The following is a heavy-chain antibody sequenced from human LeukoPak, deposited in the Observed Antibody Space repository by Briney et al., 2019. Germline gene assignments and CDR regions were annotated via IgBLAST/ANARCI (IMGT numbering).Heavy chain of an antibody. CDR1: GFSVSTNY. V-gene: IGHV3-53*05. CDR2: LYDSNEN. D-gene: IGHD3-22*01. CDR3: ARGLSGHSIFGSGLSDY. J-gene: IGHJ4*02. Sequence: GGSLRLSCVASGFSVSTNYMNWVRQAPGKGPEWVSVLYDSNENFYLAAVEGRFFISRDSPTNTLYLQMNSLRPEDTAVYYCARGLSGHSIFGSGLSDYWGRGTLVTVSS.